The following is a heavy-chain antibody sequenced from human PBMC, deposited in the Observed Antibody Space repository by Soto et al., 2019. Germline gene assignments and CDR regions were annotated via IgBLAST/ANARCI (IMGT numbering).Heavy chain of an antibody. CDR1: GFPFSSLA. Sequence: EVQLLESGGGLVQPGGSLGLSGEASGFPFSSLAMSWVGQTPGRGLECVSSISSGFNTYYTDSVRGRFTISRDNSKNSLYLQMSSLRADDTALYYCAKASATGKSDGMDVWGQGTTVSVSS. CDR3: AKASATGKSDGMDV. J-gene: IGHJ6*02. CDR2: ISSGFNT. V-gene: IGHV3-23*01. D-gene: IGHD7-27*01.